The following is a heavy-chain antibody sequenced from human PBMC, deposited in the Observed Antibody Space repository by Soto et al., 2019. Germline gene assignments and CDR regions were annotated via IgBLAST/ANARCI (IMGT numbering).Heavy chain of an antibody. CDR3: ARAYGVQGAADFDI. J-gene: IGHJ3*02. CDR2: ISSSGSTI. D-gene: IGHD4-17*01. CDR1: GFTFNDYC. V-gene: IGHV3-11*01. Sequence: GGSLRLSCAASGFTFNDYCLSCLRQAPGEGLEWVSYISSSGSTIYYADSVKGRFTISRDNAKNSLYLQMNSLRAEDTAVYYCARAYGVQGAADFDIWGKGT.